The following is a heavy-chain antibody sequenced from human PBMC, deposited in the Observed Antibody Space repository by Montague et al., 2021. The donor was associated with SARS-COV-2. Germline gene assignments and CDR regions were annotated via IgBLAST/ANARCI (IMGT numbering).Heavy chain of an antibody. CDR1: GFNFSDYY. Sequence: SRSLSCAASGFNFSDYYMTWIRQAPGKGLEWVSHITSSSSHLYYADSVEGRFTISRDNAKNSLYLQMNSLRAEDTAVYYCAREHNYDSGRRDGFDIWGQGTVVTVSS. CDR2: ITSSSSHL. CDR3: AREHNYDSGRRDGFDI. D-gene: IGHD3-10*01. V-gene: IGHV3-11*01. J-gene: IGHJ3*02.